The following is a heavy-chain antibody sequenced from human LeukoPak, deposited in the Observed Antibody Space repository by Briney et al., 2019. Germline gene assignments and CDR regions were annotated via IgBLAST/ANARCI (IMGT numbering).Heavy chain of an antibody. CDR3: ARDSCSSTSCYSHYYYYYMDV. CDR2: INPNGST. D-gene: IGHD2-2*01. Sequence: NPSETLSLTCAVYGGSFSGYYWSWIRQPSTKGLAWIGDINPNGSTNYNPSLKSRVTMSVDTSKNQFSLKLSSVTAADTAVYYCARDSCSSTSCYSHYYYYYMDVWGKGTTVTVSS. CDR1: GGSFSGYY. V-gene: IGHV4-34*01. J-gene: IGHJ6*03.